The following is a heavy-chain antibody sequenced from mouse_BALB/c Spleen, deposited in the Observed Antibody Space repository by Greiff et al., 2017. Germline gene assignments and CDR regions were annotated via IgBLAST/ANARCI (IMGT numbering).Heavy chain of an antibody. CDR3: ARPIDSSGYWFAY. V-gene: IGHV5-6-2*01. CDR1: GFTFSSYY. J-gene: IGHJ3*01. Sequence: EVQRVESGGGLVKLGGSLKLSCAASGFTFSSYYMSWVRQTPEKRLELVAAINSNGGSTYYPDTVKGRFTISRDNAKNTLYLQMSSLKSEDTALYYCARPIDSSGYWFAYWGQGTLVTVSA. D-gene: IGHD3-2*01. CDR2: INSNGGST.